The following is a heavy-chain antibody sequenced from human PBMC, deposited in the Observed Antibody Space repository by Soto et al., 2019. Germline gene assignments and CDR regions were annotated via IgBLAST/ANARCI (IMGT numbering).Heavy chain of an antibody. Sequence: PGGSLRLSCAASGFAFSIYGMHWVRQAPGKGLEWVAFVQFDGNTKYYADSVKGRFTGSRDNSRNTLFLQLNSLGAEDTALYYCAKDSSSKYYDYTWGSYTWGQGTLVPVAS. J-gene: IGHJ5*02. V-gene: IGHV3-30*02. CDR1: GFAFSIYG. CDR3: AKDSSSKYYDYTWGSYT. D-gene: IGHD3-16*01. CDR2: VQFDGNTK.